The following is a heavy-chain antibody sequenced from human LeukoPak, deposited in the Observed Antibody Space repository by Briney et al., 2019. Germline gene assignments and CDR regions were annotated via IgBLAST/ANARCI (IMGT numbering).Heavy chain of an antibody. V-gene: IGHV3-48*04. CDR3: ARETAYYFGY. D-gene: IGHD1-1*01. Sequence: PGGSLRLSCAASGFTFSSYSMTWVRQAPGKGLEWVSYISSGSSTKYYADSVKGRFTISRDNAKNSLYLQMNSLRAEDTAVYYCARETAYYFGYWGQGTLVTVSS. CDR1: GFTFSSYS. CDR2: ISSGSSTK. J-gene: IGHJ4*02.